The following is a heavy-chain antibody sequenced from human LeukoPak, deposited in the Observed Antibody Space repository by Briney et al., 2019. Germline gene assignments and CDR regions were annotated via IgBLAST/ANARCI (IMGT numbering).Heavy chain of an antibody. Sequence: GGSLRLSCAASGFTVSSNYMSWVRQAPGKGLEWVSVIYSGGSTSYADSAKGRFTISRDNSKNTLYLQMNSLRAEDTAVYYCARGIVGATTALDYWGQGTLVTVSS. V-gene: IGHV3-66*01. D-gene: IGHD1-26*01. CDR2: IYSGGST. CDR1: GFTVSSNY. J-gene: IGHJ4*02. CDR3: ARGIVGATTALDY.